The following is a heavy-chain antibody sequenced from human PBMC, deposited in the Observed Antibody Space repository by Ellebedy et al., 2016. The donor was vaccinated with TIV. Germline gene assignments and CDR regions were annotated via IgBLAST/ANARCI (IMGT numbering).Heavy chain of an antibody. J-gene: IGHJ6*02. CDR1: GFTFSSYA. CDR3: AKDRNNYGGAPYNGLDI. Sequence: GGSLRLSCAASGFTFSSYAMSWVRQAPGKGLEWVSAISGSGGSTYYADSAKGRFTISRDNSQNTLYLQMNSLRAEDTAVYYCAKDRNNYGGAPYNGLDIWGQGTTVTVSS. D-gene: IGHD1/OR15-1a*01. V-gene: IGHV3-23*01. CDR2: ISGSGGST.